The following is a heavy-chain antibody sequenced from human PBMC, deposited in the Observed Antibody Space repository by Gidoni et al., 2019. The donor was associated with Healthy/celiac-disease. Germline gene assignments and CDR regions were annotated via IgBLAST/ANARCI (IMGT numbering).Heavy chain of an antibody. CDR1: ASTFGSYA. CDR2: MSSNGGST. D-gene: IGHD6-6*01. J-gene: IGHJ4*02. CDR3: VKGEYSSSSEYGY. Sequence: EVQLVASGGGLVQPGGSLRLSCAPPASTFGSYAMHWFRQAPGKGLEYVSAMSSNGGSTYYADSVKGRITISRDNSKNTLYHQMSSLRAEDTAVYYCVKGEYSSSSEYGYWGQGTLVTVSS. V-gene: IGHV3-64D*06.